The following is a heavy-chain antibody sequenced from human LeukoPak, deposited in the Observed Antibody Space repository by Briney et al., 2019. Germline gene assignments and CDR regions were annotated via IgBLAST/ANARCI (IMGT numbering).Heavy chain of an antibody. D-gene: IGHD6-13*01. Sequence: PSQTLSLTCTVSGGSISSETYYWTWVRQPAGKGLEWIGRIYSSGSTSYNPSLKSRVTISVDTSKNQFSLELNSVTASDTAVYYCARDSFSSSWPKWFDPWGQGILVAVSS. CDR2: IYSSGST. V-gene: IGHV4-61*02. J-gene: IGHJ5*02. CDR3: ARDSFSSSWPKWFDP. CDR1: GGSISSETYY.